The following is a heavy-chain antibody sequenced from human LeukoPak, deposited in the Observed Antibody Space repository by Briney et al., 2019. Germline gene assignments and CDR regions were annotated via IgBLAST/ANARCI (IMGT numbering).Heavy chain of an antibody. J-gene: IGHJ1*01. D-gene: IGHD3-10*01. Sequence: GESLKISCKGSGYSFTSYWIAWVRQMPGKGLEWMGIIYPGDSDTRYSPSFQGQVTISADKSISTAYLRWSSLKASDTAMYYCARTHYYGSGSYFHFQHWGQGTLVTVSS. V-gene: IGHV5-51*01. CDR3: ARTHYYGSGSYFHFQH. CDR1: GYSFTSYW. CDR2: IYPGDSDT.